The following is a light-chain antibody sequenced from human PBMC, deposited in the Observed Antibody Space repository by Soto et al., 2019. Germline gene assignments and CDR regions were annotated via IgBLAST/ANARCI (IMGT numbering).Light chain of an antibody. J-gene: IGLJ1*01. CDR2: EAS. Sequence: QSALTQPPSVSGSPGQSVTISCTGTSTDFVTYNRVSWYQQPPGTAPKPIVYEASNRPSGVPDRFSGSKSGNTASLTISGLQADDEADYYCCSYAGSYTYVFGTGTKV. CDR3: CSYAGSYTYV. V-gene: IGLV2-18*02. CDR1: STDFVTYNR.